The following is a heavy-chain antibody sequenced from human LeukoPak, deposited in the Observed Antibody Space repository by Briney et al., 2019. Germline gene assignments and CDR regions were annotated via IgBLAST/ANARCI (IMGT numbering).Heavy chain of an antibody. CDR1: GFTFSSYE. D-gene: IGHD5-12*01. CDR2: ISSSGSTI. CDR3: ARDGSGYDYPHYDY. J-gene: IGHJ4*02. V-gene: IGHV3-48*03. Sequence: QPGGSLGLSCAASGFTFSSYEMNWVRQAPGKGLEWVSYISSSGSTIYYADSVKGRFTISRDNAKNSLYLQMNSLRAEDTALYYCARDGSGYDYPHYDYWGQGTLVTVSS.